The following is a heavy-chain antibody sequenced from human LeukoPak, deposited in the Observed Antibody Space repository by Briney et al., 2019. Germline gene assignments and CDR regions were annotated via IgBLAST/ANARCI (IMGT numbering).Heavy chain of an antibody. CDR2: ISSNSGYK. Sequence: GGSLRLSCAASGFTFSSYSMNWVRQTPGKGLEWVSSISSNSGYKYYADSVKGRFTISRDNAKNSLYLQMNILRAEDTAVYYFARGLSWTVDYWGQGTLVTVCS. V-gene: IGHV3-21*01. CDR1: GFTFSSYS. CDR3: ARGLSWTVDY. J-gene: IGHJ4*02. D-gene: IGHD3/OR15-3a*01.